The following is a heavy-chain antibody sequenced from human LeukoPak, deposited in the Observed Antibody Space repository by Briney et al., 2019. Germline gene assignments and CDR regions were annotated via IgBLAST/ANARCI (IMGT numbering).Heavy chain of an antibody. V-gene: IGHV1-69*01. CDR1: GGTFSSYA. Sequence: SVKVSCKASGGTFSSYAISWVRQAPGQGLEWMGGIIPIFGTANYAQKFQGRVTITADESASTAYMELSSLRSEDTAVYYCASPYGSGSYSIFDYWGQGTLVTVSS. J-gene: IGHJ4*02. CDR2: IIPIFGTA. CDR3: ASPYGSGSYSIFDY. D-gene: IGHD3-10*01.